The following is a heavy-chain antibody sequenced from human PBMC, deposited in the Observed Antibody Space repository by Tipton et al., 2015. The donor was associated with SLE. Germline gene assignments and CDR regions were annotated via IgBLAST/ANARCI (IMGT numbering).Heavy chain of an antibody. D-gene: IGHD2-15*01. J-gene: IGHJ3*02. V-gene: IGHV3-66*02. CDR3: AREGDIVVVVDAFDI. CDR1: GFTFSSYA. Sequence: SLRLSCAASGFTFSSYAMSWVRQAPGKGLEWVSVIYSGGSTYYADSVKGRFTISRDNSKNTLYLQMNSLRAEDTAVYYCAREGDIVVVVDAFDIWGQGTMVTVSS. CDR2: IYSGGST.